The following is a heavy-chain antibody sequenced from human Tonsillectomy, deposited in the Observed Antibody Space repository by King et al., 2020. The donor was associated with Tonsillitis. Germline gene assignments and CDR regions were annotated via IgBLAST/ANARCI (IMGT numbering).Heavy chain of an antibody. V-gene: IGHV4-39*07. CDR1: GGSISSSSYY. CDR3: ATYPPIGTTTLYYYYDMDV. Sequence: QLQESGPGLVKPSETLSLTCTVSGGSISSSSYYWGWVRQPPGKGLEWIGIIYHNGGTYYNPSLKSRVTISIETSKNQFSLKLNSVTAADTAVYYCATYPPIGTTTLYYYYDMDVWGQGTTVTVSS. CDR2: IYHNGGT. D-gene: IGHD1-26*01. J-gene: IGHJ6*02.